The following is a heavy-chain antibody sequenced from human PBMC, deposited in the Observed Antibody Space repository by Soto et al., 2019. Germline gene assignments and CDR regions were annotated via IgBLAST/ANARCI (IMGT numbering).Heavy chain of an antibody. CDR3: AKDRVWFGDIDY. J-gene: IGHJ4*02. Sequence: GGSLRLSCAASGFAFSSYAMSWVRQAPGKGLEWVSAISGSGGSTYYADSVKGRFTISRDNSKNTLYLQMNSLRAEDTAVYYCAKDRVWFGDIDYWGQGTLVTVSS. CDR1: GFAFSSYA. D-gene: IGHD3-10*01. CDR2: ISGSGGST. V-gene: IGHV3-23*01.